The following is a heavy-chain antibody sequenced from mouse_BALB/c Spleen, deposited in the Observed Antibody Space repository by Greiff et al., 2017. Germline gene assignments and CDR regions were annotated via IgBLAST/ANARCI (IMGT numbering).Heavy chain of an antibody. J-gene: IGHJ1*01. V-gene: IGHV1-63*02. CDR3: AGGGYGEGVRYWYFDD. D-gene: IGHD2-2*01. CDR2: IYPGGGYT. CDR1: GYTFTNYW. Sequence: QVHLKQSGAELVRPGTSVKMSCKAAGYTFTNYWIGWVKQRPGHGLEWIGDIYPGGGYTNYNEKFKGKATLTADTSSSTASMQLSSLTSEDSAIYYCAGGGYGEGVRYWYFDDWGAGTTVTVSS.